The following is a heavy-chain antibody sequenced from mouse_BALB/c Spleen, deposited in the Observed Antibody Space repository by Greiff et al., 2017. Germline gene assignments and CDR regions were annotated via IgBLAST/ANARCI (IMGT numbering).Heavy chain of an antibody. CDR1: GYTFTDYN. CDR3: ARPGYEDYAMDY. V-gene: IGHV1S29*02. J-gene: IGHJ4*01. Sequence: EVQLQQSGPELVKPGASVKISCKASGYTFTDYNMHWVKQSHGKSLEWIGYIYPYNGGTGYNQKFKSKATLTVDNSSSTAYMELRSLTSEDSAVYYCARPGYEDYAMDYWGQGTSVTVSS. CDR2: IYPYNGGT. D-gene: IGHD2-2*01.